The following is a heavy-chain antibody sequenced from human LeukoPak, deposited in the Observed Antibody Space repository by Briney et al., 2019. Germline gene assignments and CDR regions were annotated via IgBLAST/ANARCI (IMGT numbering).Heavy chain of an antibody. CDR3: ARSYGYSSSPPNWFDP. CDR1: GGSISSSSYY. V-gene: IGHV4-39*07. Sequence: SETLSLTCTVSGGSISSSSYYWGWIRQPPGKGLEWIGSIYYSGSTYYNPSLKSRVTISVDTSKNHFSLKLSSVTAADTAVYYCARSYGYSSSPPNWFDPWGQGTLVIVSS. D-gene: IGHD6-6*01. CDR2: IYYSGST. J-gene: IGHJ5*02.